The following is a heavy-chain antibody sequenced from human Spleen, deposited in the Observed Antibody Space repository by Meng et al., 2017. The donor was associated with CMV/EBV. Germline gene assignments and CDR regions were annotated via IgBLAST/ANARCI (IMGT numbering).Heavy chain of an antibody. D-gene: IGHD6-13*01. CDR2: IYYSGST. CDR3: ARGGLYSSSWYDY. Sequence: SGPGPVKPSETLSLPCTVSGGSISSCSYYWGWIRQPPGKGLEWIGSIYYSGSTYYNPSLKSRVTISVDTSKNQFSLKLSSVTAADTAVYYCARGGLYSSSWYDYWGQGTLVTVSS. CDR1: GGSISSCSYY. J-gene: IGHJ4*02. V-gene: IGHV4-39*07.